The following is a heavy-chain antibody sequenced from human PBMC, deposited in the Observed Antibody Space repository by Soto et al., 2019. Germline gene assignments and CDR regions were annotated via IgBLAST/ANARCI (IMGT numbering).Heavy chain of an antibody. J-gene: IGHJ4*02. D-gene: IGHD5-12*01. CDR1: GGSVSSSRYY. V-gene: IGHV4-61*01. CDR3: ARVGGYRAYGEFDY. Sequence: GTLSLTCTVSGGSVSSSRYYWSWIRQPPGKGLEWIGYIHYSGSTNYNPSLKSRLTMSIDTSKHQFSLKLTSVTAADTAVYYCARVGGYRAYGEFDYWGQGTLVTVSS. CDR2: IHYSGST.